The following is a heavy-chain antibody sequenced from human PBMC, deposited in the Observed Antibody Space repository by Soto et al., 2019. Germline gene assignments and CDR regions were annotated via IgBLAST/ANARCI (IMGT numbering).Heavy chain of an antibody. V-gene: IGHV4-59*08. CDR3: ARLVWSYGTWFDP. D-gene: IGHD5-18*01. CDR2: IYYSGST. CDR1: DGSISRYY. Sequence: SENLYITLTVSDGSISRYYWSWIRQPPGKGLEWIGYIYYSGSTNYNPSLKSRVTISVDTSKNQFSLKLSSVTAADTAVYYCARLVWSYGTWFDPWGQGTLVTVS. J-gene: IGHJ5*02.